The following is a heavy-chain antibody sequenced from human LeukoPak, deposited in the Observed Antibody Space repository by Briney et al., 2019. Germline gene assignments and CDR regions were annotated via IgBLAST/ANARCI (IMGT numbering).Heavy chain of an antibody. CDR2: IYYSGGT. CDR1: GGSISDSY. V-gene: IGHV4-59*01. J-gene: IGHJ4*02. D-gene: IGHD3-10*01. CDR3: ARGYYNPDY. Sequence: SETLSLTCTVSGGSISDSYWGWIRQPPGEGLEWIGYIYYSGGTYYSPSLKRRVTISVDTSKNQFSLRLTSVTAADTAVYYCARGYYNPDYWGQGTLVTASS.